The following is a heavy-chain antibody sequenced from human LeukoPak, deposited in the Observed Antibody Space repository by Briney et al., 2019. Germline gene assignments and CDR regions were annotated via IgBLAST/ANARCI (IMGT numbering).Heavy chain of an antibody. V-gene: IGHV4-59*13. J-gene: IGHJ5*01. CDR3: ARDRWLDF. CDR1: GASITSYS. Sequence: SETLSLTCTVSGASITSYSWSWIWQPPGKGLGWIGYIYHTGSTNYNPSIKGGVPMSVDTYKNQFSLRLTSVTAADTAVYYCARDRWLDFWGQGTLVTVSS. CDR2: IYHTGST.